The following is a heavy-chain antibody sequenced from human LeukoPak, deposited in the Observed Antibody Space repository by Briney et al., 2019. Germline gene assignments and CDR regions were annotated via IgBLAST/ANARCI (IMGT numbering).Heavy chain of an antibody. J-gene: IGHJ3*02. D-gene: IGHD2-15*01. CDR2: IYYSGST. Sequence: PSETLSLTCTVSGGSISSSSYYWGWIRQPPGKGLEWIGSIYYSGSTYYNPSLKSRVTISVDTSKNQFSLKLSSVTAADTAVYYCARVWGYCSGGSCYSEAFDIWGQGTMVTVSS. CDR3: ARVWGYCSGGSCYSEAFDI. V-gene: IGHV4-39*07. CDR1: GGSISSSSYY.